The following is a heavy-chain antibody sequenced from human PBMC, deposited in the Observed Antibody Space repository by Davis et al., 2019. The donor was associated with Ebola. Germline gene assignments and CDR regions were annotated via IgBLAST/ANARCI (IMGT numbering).Heavy chain of an antibody. Sequence: SETLSLTCTAPGGSISSYYWSWIRQPPGKGLEWTRYIDYSGSTNYNPSLKSRVTISVDTSKNQFSLKLSSVTAADTAVYYCARTSYDFWGGYYTGNWFDPWGQGTLVTVSS. V-gene: IGHV4-59*01. CDR2: IDYSGST. CDR3: ARTSYDFWGGYYTGNWFDP. CDR1: GGSISSYY. D-gene: IGHD3-3*01. J-gene: IGHJ5*02.